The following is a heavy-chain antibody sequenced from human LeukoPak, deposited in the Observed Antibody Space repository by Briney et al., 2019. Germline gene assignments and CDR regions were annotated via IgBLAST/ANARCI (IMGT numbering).Heavy chain of an antibody. V-gene: IGHV1-69*01. D-gene: IGHD2-21*02. CDR2: IIPIFGTA. J-gene: IGHJ3*02. CDR1: GGTFSSYA. Sequence: SVKVSCKASGGTFSSYAISWVRQAPGQGLEWMGGIIPIFGTANYAQKFQGRVTITADESTSTAYMELSSLKTEDTAVYYCTTATYCGGDCSYDAFDIWGQGTMVTVSS. CDR3: TTATYCGGDCSYDAFDI.